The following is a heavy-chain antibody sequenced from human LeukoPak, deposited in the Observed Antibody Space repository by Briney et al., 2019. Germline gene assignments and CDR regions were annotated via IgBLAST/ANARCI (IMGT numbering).Heavy chain of an antibody. CDR2: ISSSSSYI. D-gene: IGHD4/OR15-4a*01. CDR1: GFTFSSYS. V-gene: IGHV3-21*01. CDR3: ACERVMTGLKS. Sequence: GGSLRLSCAVSGFTFSSYSMNWVRQAPGKGLEWVSSISSSSSYIYYADSVKGRFTISRDNAKNSLYLQMNSLRAEDTAGYYCACERVMTGLKSWSQGTLVTVSS. J-gene: IGHJ5*02.